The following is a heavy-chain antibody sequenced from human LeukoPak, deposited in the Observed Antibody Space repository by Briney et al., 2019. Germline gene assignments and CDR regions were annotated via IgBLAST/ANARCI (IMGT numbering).Heavy chain of an antibody. J-gene: IGHJ4*02. CDR1: GGSISSSSYY. Sequence: PSETLSLTCTVSGGSISSSSYYWGWIRQPPGKGLEWIGSIYYSGSTYYNPSLKSRVTISVDTSKNQFSLKLSSVTAADTAVYYCARRVVPAAIAVRFHYFDYWGQGTLVTVSS. CDR3: ARRVVPAAIAVRFHYFDY. D-gene: IGHD2-2*01. CDR2: IYYSGST. V-gene: IGHV4-39*01.